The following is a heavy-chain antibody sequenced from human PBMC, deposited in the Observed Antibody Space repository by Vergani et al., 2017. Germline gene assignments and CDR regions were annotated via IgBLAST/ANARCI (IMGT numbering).Heavy chain of an antibody. J-gene: IGHJ6*03. CDR2: ISYDGSNK. D-gene: IGHD6-13*01. CDR3: ARGSAAEYYYYYYYMDV. CDR1: GFTFSSYA. V-gene: IGHV3-30-3*01. Sequence: QVQLVESGGGVVQPGRSLRLSCAASGFTFSSYAMHWVRQAPGKGLEWVAVISYDGSNKYYADSVKGRFTISRDNSKNTLYLQMNSLRAEDTAVYYCARGSAAEYYYYYYYMDVGGKGTTVTVSS.